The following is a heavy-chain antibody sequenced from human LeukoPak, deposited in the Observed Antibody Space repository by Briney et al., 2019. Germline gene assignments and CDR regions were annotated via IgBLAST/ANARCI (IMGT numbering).Heavy chain of an antibody. CDR2: TKSKTDGGTT. J-gene: IGHJ4*02. V-gene: IGHV3-15*01. Sequence: KPGGSLRLSCAASGFTFSNAWMSWVRQAPGKGLEWVGRTKSKTDGGTTDYAAPVKGRFTISRDDSKNTLYLQMNSLKTEDTAVYYCTTDSSWLRFRELDYWGQGTLVTVSS. D-gene: IGHD5-12*01. CDR3: TTDSSWLRFRELDY. CDR1: GFTFSNAW.